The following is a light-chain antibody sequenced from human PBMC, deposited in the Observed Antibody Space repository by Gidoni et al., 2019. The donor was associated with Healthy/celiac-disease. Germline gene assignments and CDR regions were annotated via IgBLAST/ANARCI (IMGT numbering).Light chain of an antibody. CDR2: GNS. J-gene: IGLJ2*01. CDR1: CSNIGAGYD. V-gene: IGLV1-40*01. Sequence: QSVLTRPPSVSGAPGQRVTISCTGSCSNIGAGYDVLWYQQLPGTAPKLLIYGNSNRPSGVPDRFSGSKSGTSASLAITGLQAEDEADYYCQSYDSSLSGVVFGGGTKLTVL. CDR3: QSYDSSLSGVV.